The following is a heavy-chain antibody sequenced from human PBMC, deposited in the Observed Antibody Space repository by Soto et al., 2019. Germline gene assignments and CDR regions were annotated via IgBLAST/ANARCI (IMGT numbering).Heavy chain of an antibody. J-gene: IGHJ4*02. CDR3: ARVRIVGAREIDF. CDR2: ISGYNGDI. V-gene: IGHV1-18*04. Sequence: QVHLVHAGGEVKKPVASVKVSCKASGYTFNRHGITWVRQAPGQGLEWMGWISGYNGDINYEQKFQGSVTLSSDTLTSTVYLELKSLRFDDTAVYSCARVRIVGAREIDFWDQGNLVTVSS. D-gene: IGHD1-26*01. CDR1: GYTFNRHG.